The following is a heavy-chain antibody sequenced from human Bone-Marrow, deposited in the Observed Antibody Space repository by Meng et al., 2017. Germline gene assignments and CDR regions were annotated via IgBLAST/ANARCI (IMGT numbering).Heavy chain of an antibody. V-gene: IGHV1-46*01. CDR3: ARVSDYYDSSGYYSTFDY. CDR1: GYTFTSYY. Sequence: ASVKVSFKASGYTFTSYYMHWVRQAPGQGLEWMGIINPSGGSTSYAQKFQGRVTMTRDTSTSTVYMELSSLRSEDTAVYYCARVSDYYDSSGYYSTFDYWGQGTLVTVSS. D-gene: IGHD3-22*01. CDR2: INPSGGST. J-gene: IGHJ4*02.